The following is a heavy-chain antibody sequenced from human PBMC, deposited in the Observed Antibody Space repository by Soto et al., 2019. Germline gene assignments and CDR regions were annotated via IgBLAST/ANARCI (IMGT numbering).Heavy chain of an antibody. V-gene: IGHV5-51*01. D-gene: IGHD3-10*01. J-gene: IGHJ6*02. CDR1: GYSFTSYW. CDR2: IYPGDSDT. CDR3: ARHSYYYGSGSYYNYYYGMDV. Sequence: GESLKISCKGSGYSFTSYWIGWVRQMPGKGLEWMGIIYPGDSDTRYSPSFQGQVTISADKSISTAYLQWSSLKASDTAMYYCARHSYYYGSGSYYNYYYGMDVWGQGTTVTVSS.